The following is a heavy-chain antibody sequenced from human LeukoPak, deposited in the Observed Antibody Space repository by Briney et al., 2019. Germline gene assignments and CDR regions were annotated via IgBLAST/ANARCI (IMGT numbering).Heavy chain of an antibody. CDR1: GGTFSSYA. D-gene: IGHD3-10*01. Sequence: SVKVSCKASGGTFSSYAISWVRQAPGQGLEWMGGIIPIFGTANYAQKFQGGVTITADESTSTAYMELSSLRSEDTAVYYCASISPRRYYYGSGNWFDPWGQGTLVTVSS. J-gene: IGHJ5*02. CDR3: ASISPRRYYYGSGNWFDP. CDR2: IIPIFGTA. V-gene: IGHV1-69*01.